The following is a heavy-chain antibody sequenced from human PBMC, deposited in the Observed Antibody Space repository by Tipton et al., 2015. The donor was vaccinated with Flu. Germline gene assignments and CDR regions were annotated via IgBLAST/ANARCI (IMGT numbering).Heavy chain of an antibody. V-gene: IGHV4-38-2*01. CDR2: IHRTGSA. CDR1: GDSIGSDYY. Sequence: TLSLTCSVSGDSIGSDYYWGWIRQPPGKGLQWIGNIHRTGSAYYNPSLTSRVTISVDTSKNQFSLRLTSVTAADTAVYYCAKLVYFDSSGYYRYYFDYWGQGTLVTVST. J-gene: IGHJ4*02. CDR3: AKLVYFDSSGYYRYYFDY. D-gene: IGHD3-22*01.